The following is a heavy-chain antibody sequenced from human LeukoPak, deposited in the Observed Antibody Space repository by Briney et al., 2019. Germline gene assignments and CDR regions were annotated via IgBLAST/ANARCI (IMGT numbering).Heavy chain of an antibody. CDR3: ARPVWYDSSGYSEAFDI. J-gene: IGHJ3*02. CDR1: GSTFTSYW. Sequence: GESLQISCQGSGSTFTSYWIGWVRQLPGKGLEWMGIIYPGDSDTRYSPSFQGQVTISADKSISTAYLQWSSLKASDTAMYYCARPVWYDSSGYSEAFDIWGQGTMVTVSS. CDR2: IYPGDSDT. D-gene: IGHD3-22*01. V-gene: IGHV5-51*01.